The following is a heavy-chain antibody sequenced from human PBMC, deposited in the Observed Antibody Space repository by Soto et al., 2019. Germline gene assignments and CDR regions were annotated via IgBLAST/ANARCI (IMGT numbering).Heavy chain of an antibody. D-gene: IGHD6-13*01. Sequence: QPGGSLRLSCVASGFSFSRYRTHWVRQAPGKGLEWVSRIKSDGTSTSYADSVKGRFTISRDNAKNTLYLQMDNLRAEDTAVYYCAREGLDTAGFFDIWGQGTMVTVSS. CDR1: GFSFSRYR. CDR2: IKSDGTST. V-gene: IGHV3-74*01. J-gene: IGHJ3*02. CDR3: AREGLDTAGFFDI.